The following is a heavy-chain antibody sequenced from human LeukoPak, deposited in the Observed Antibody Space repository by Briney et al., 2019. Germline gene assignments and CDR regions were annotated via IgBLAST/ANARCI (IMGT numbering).Heavy chain of an antibody. CDR2: INPSGGST. V-gene: IGHV1-46*01. CDR1: GYTFTSYY. CDR3: AGSPRPVGMDV. J-gene: IGHJ6*02. Sequence: GASVTVSCKASGYTFTSYYMQWVRQAPGQGLEWMGIINPSGGSTSYAQKFQGRVTMTRDTSTSTVYMELSSLRSEDTAVYYCAGSPRPVGMDVWGRGTTVTVSS. D-gene: IGHD3-10*01.